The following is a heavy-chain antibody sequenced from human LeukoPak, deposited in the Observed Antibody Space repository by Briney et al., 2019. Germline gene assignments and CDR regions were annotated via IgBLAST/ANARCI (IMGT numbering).Heavy chain of an antibody. CDR3: ARVSYYDFWSSDY. Sequence: SVKVSCKASGGTFSSYAIGWVRQAPGQGLEWMGRIIPIFGTANYAQKFQGRVTITTDESTSTAYMELSSLRSEDTAVYYCARVSYYDFWSSDYWGQGTLVTVSS. D-gene: IGHD3-3*01. CDR1: GGTFSSYA. CDR2: IIPIFGTA. V-gene: IGHV1-69*05. J-gene: IGHJ4*02.